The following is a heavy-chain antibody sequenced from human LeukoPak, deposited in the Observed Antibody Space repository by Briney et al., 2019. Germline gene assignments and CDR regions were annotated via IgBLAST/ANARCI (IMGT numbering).Heavy chain of an antibody. V-gene: IGHV4-34*01. CDR2: INHSGST. D-gene: IGHD3-22*01. CDR3: AVSTYYYDSSGRNWFDP. J-gene: IGHJ5*02. CDR1: GSSISNYY. Sequence: NSSETLSLTCTVSGSSISNYYWGWIRQAPGKGLEWIGEINHSGSTNYNPSLKSRVTISVDTSKNQFSLKLSSVTAADTAVYYCAVSTYYYDSSGRNWFDPWGQGTLVTVSS.